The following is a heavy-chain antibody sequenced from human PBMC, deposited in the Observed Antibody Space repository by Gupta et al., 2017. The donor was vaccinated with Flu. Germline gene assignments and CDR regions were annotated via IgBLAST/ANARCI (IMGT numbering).Heavy chain of an antibody. V-gene: IGHV1-69*01. J-gene: IGHJ6*02. CDR3: ASRHLPRGWKRGYYYYGMDV. CDR2: IIPIFGTA. CDR1: GGTFSRYA. D-gene: IGHD3-10*01. Sequence: QVQLVQSGAEVKKPGSSVEVSCKASGGTFSRYAISWVRQSLGQGLEWRGGIIPIFGTANDAQKFQGRVTITADESTSTAYMELSSLRSEDTAVYYCASRHLPRGWKRGYYYYGMDVWGQGTTVTVSS.